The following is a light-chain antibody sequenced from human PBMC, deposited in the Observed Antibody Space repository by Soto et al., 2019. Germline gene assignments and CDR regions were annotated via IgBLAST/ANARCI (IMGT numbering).Light chain of an antibody. Sequence: EAGLTQSPVTLSLSPGERGTLCFAASQSFRGLLAWYQQKPGQAPRLLIYDAYNRATGIPPRFSGSGSGTDFTLTISSLEPEDSAVYYCQQRHMWPITFGQGTRLEIK. CDR3: QQRHMWPIT. V-gene: IGKV3-11*01. CDR1: QSFRGL. CDR2: DAY. J-gene: IGKJ5*01.